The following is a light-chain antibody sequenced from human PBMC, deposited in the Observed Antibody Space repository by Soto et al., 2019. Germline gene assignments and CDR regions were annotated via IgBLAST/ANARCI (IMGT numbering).Light chain of an antibody. Sequence: DNQMTQSPSCVCASVGDRVTITCRASQGIRSWLAWYQQEPGKAPKLLIYAASSLQSGVPSRFICSGSGIDFTLTVGSLQPEDLATYYCQQANSCPQAVGQGTRLEIK. CDR1: QGIRSW. CDR3: QQANSCPQA. V-gene: IGKV1-12*01. J-gene: IGKJ5*01. CDR2: AAS.